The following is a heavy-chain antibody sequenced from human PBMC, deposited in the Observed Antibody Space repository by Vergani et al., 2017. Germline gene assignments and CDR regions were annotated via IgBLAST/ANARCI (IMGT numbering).Heavy chain of an antibody. CDR3: AKDHYDFWSGYPNLSPFDL. CDR1: GFTFDDYA. V-gene: IGHV3-9*01. D-gene: IGHD3-3*01. J-gene: IGHJ2*01. CDR2: ISWNSGSI. Sequence: EVQLVESGGGLVQPGRSLRLSCAASGFTFDDYAMHWVRQAPGKGLEWVSGISWNSGSIGYADSVKGRFTISRANAKNSLYLQMNSLRAEDTALYYCAKDHYDFWSGYPNLSPFDLWGRGTLVTVSS.